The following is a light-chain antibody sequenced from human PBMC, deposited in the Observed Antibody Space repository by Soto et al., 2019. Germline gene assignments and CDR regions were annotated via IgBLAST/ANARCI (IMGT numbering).Light chain of an antibody. J-gene: IGLJ2*01. CDR2: DVN. CDR1: SSDIGGYNY. Sequence: QSALTQPRSVSGSPGQSVTISCTGTSSDIGGYNYVSWYQHHPGKAPKVMIYDVNRRPSGVPDRFSGSKSGDTASLTISGLQTEDEAIYYCCSYAGSYSVVFAGGTKLTVL. CDR3: CSYAGSYSVV. V-gene: IGLV2-11*01.